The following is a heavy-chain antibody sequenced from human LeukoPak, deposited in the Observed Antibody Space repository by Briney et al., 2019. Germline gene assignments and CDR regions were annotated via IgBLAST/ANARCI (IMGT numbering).Heavy chain of an antibody. D-gene: IGHD3-10*01. CDR3: ARVPLDYYGSGSYYGMDV. J-gene: IGHJ6*02. CDR2: MSAYNGNT. CDR1: GYIFTKYG. V-gene: IGHV1-18*01. Sequence: ASVKVSCKASGYIFTKYGISWVRQAPGQGLEWMGWMSAYNGNTNHAQKFQGRVTMTTDTSTSIGYMELRSLRSDDTAVYYCARVPLDYYGSGSYYGMDVWGQGTTVAVS.